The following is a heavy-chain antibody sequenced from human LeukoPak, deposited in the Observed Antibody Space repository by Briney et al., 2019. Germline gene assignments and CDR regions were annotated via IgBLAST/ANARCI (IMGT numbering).Heavy chain of an antibody. V-gene: IGHV1-8*03. CDR2: MNPNSGNT. CDR1: GYTFTSYE. J-gene: IGHJ4*02. CDR3: ARSRRGGPLHFDY. Sequence: ASVKVSCKASGYTFTSYEINWVRQATGQGLEWMGWMNPNSGNTGYAQKFQGRVTITRNTSISTAYMELSSLRSEDTAVYYCARSRRGGPLHFDYWGQGTLVTVSS. D-gene: IGHD2-15*01.